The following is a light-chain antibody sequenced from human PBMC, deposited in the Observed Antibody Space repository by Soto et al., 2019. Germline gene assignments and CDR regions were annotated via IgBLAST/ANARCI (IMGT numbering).Light chain of an antibody. V-gene: IGKV4-1*01. J-gene: IGKJ4*01. Sequence: DIVMTQSPDSLTVSLGERATINCKSSQSVLYSSNSKNYLAWFQQKPGQPPKLLIYWASTRESGVPDRFSGSGSAPDFTLTISSLQAEDVALYYCQQYYSTPLTFGGGTKVEIK. CDR2: WAS. CDR1: QSVLYSSNSKNY. CDR3: QQYYSTPLT.